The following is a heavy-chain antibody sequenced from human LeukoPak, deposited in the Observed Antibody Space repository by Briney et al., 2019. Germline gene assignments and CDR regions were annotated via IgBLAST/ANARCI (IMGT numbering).Heavy chain of an antibody. D-gene: IGHD1-26*01. CDR3: AREVGAGGDY. Sequence: GASVKVSCKASGGTFSSYAISWVRQAPGQGLEWMGGIIPIFGTANYEQKFQGRVTITTDESTSTAYMELSSLRSEDTAVYYCAREVGAGGDYWGQGTLVTVSS. J-gene: IGHJ4*02. CDR1: GGTFSSYA. CDR2: IIPIFGTA. V-gene: IGHV1-69*05.